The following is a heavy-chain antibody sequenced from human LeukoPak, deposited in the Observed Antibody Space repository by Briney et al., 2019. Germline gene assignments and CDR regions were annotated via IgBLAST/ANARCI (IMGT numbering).Heavy chain of an antibody. Sequence: KPSETLSLTCTVSGYSISSGYYWGWIRQPPGKGLEWIGSIYHSGSTYYNPSLKSRVTISVDTSKNQFSLRLSSVTAADTAVYYCARGRWELEYYFDYWGPGT. V-gene: IGHV4-38-2*02. CDR3: ARGRWELEYYFDY. J-gene: IGHJ4*02. CDR2: IYHSGST. D-gene: IGHD1-26*01. CDR1: GYSISSGYY.